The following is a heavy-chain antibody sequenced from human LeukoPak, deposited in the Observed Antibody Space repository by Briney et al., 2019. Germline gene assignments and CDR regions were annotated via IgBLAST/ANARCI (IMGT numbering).Heavy chain of an antibody. CDR2: IYTSGST. Sequence: SETLSLTCSVSGGSMSSLYWSWIRQPAGKGLEWIGRIYTSGSTNYNPSLKSRVTMSVDTSKNQFSLKLSSVTAADTAVYYCARSARPTTDDAFDIWGQGTMVTVSS. V-gene: IGHV4-4*07. J-gene: IGHJ3*02. D-gene: IGHD1-1*01. CDR3: ARSARPTTDDAFDI. CDR1: GGSMSSLY.